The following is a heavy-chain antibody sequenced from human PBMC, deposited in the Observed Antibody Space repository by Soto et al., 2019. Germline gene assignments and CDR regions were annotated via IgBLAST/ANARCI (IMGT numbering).Heavy chain of an antibody. V-gene: IGHV3-15*07. CDR3: TTELLNIVLVPAAEYDN. CDR1: SVSNAW. D-gene: IGHD2-2*01. CDR2: IKSKTDGGTT. Sequence: SVSNAWMNWVRQAPGKGLEWVGRIKSKTDGGTTDYAAPVKCRFTISRDDSKNTLYLQMNSLKTEDTAVYYCTTELLNIVLVPAAEYDNSGQGTLVTVAT. J-gene: IGHJ4*02.